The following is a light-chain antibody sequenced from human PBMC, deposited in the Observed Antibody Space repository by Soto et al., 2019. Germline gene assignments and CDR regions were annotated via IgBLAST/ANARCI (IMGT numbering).Light chain of an antibody. J-gene: IGKJ4*01. Sequence: DIQMTQSPSSLSASLGDRVTITCRANQGIGVYLAWFQQKPGNVPKLLIYAASILQSGVPSRFSGSGSGTDFTLTISSLQPEDVATYYCQKYNSAPLTFGGGTKVEIK. V-gene: IGKV1-27*01. CDR2: AAS. CDR1: QGIGVY. CDR3: QKYNSAPLT.